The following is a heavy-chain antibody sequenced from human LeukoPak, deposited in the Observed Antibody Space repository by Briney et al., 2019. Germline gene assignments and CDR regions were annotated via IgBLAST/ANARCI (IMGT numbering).Heavy chain of an antibody. CDR1: GFTVSSNY. D-gene: IGHD2-2*01. CDR3: ARTDCSSTSCTSDY. CDR2: IYSGGST. Sequence: GSLRLSCAASGFTVSSNYMSWVRQAPGKGLEWVSVIYSGGSTYYADSVKGRFTISRDNSKNTLYLQMNSLRAEDTAVYYCARTDCSSTSCTSDYWGQGTLVTVSS. V-gene: IGHV3-53*01. J-gene: IGHJ4*02.